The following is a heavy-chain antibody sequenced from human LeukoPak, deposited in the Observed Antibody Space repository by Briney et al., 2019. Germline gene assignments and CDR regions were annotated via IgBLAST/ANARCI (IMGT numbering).Heavy chain of an antibody. CDR1: GGTFSSYG. J-gene: IGHJ3*02. D-gene: IGHD3-16*01. CDR2: ISAYNGNT. CDR3: ARGDYVWGSYVAFDI. Sequence: ASVKVSCKASGGTFSSYGISWVRQAPGQGLEWMGWISAYNGNTNYAQKLQGRVTMTTDTSTSTAYMELRSLRSDDTAVYYCARGDYVWGSYVAFDIWGQGTMVTVSS. V-gene: IGHV1-18*01.